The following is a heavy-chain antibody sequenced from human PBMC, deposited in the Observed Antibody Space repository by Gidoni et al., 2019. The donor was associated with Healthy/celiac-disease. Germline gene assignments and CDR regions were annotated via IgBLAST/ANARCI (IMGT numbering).Heavy chain of an antibody. D-gene: IGHD5-12*01. Sequence: QVQLVESGGGVVQPGRSLRLSCAASGFTFSSYAMHWVRQAPGKGLEWVAVISYDGSNKYYADSGKGRFTISRDNSKNTLYLQMNSLRAEDTAVYYCAREKGPLVATILKSYWFDPWGQGTLVTVSS. CDR1: GFTFSSYA. J-gene: IGHJ5*02. CDR3: AREKGPLVATILKSYWFDP. CDR2: ISYDGSNK. V-gene: IGHV3-30-3*01.